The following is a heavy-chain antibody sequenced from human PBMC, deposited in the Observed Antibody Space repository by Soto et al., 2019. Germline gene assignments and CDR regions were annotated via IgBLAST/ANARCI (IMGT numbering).Heavy chain of an antibody. Sequence: PGGSLRLSSEGSGFTVSSHAMTWIRQAPGKGPEWVSTVTADGGTYYADSVKGRFAMSRDTSENTLYLQMNSLGAEDTAAYYCAPHVSCSGGSCQYDAFAIRGQGTMVTVSS. D-gene: IGHD2-15*01. J-gene: IGHJ3*02. CDR2: VTADGGT. V-gene: IGHV3-23*01. CDR1: GFTVSSHA. CDR3: APHVSCSGGSCQYDAFAI.